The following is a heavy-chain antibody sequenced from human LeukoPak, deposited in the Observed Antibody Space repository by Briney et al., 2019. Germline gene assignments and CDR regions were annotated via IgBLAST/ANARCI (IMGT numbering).Heavy chain of an antibody. CDR3: ARTDYDILTGWNYYGMDV. CDR2: IYSGGST. Sequence: GGSLRLSCAASGFTVSSNYMSWVRQAPGKGLEWVSVIYSGGSTSYADSVKGRFTISRDNSKNTLYLQMSSLKAEDTAVYYCARTDYDILTGWNYYGMDVWGQGTTVTVSS. V-gene: IGHV3-53*01. CDR1: GFTVSSNY. J-gene: IGHJ6*02. D-gene: IGHD3-9*01.